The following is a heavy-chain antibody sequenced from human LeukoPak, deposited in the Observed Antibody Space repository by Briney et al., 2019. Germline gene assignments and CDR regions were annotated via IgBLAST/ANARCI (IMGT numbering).Heavy chain of an antibody. D-gene: IGHD2-21*01. CDR1: GFTFSSYC. J-gene: IGHJ5*02. V-gene: IGHV3-33*06. Sequence: LRLPCAASGFTFSSYCMHWVRQAPGKGLEWVAVIWYDGSNKYYADSLKGRFTISRDNSKNPLYLQMNSLRAEDTAVYYCAKDQAPEGYIVERNWFDPWGQGILVTVSS. CDR2: IWYDGSNK. CDR3: AKDQAPEGYIVERNWFDP.